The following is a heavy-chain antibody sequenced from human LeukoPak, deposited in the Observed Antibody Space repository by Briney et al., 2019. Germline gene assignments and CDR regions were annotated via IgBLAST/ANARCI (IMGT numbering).Heavy chain of an antibody. Sequence: GGSLRLSCAASGFTFDDYAMHWVRHAPGKGLEWVSGISWNSGSIGYADSVKGRFTISRDNAKNSLYLQMNSLRAEDTALYYCATKWNYYDSSGYYHQERNFDYWGQGTLVTVSS. CDR3: ATKWNYYDSSGYYHQERNFDY. D-gene: IGHD3-22*01. CDR1: GFTFDDYA. J-gene: IGHJ4*02. V-gene: IGHV3-9*01. CDR2: ISWNSGSI.